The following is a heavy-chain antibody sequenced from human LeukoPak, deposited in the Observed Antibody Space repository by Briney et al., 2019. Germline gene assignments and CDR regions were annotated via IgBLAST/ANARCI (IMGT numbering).Heavy chain of an antibody. CDR3: ARAGLSIFGMITPNWFDP. D-gene: IGHD3-3*01. J-gene: IGHJ5*02. V-gene: IGHV4-34*01. CDR1: GGSFSDYY. Sequence: PSETLSLTCSVYGGSFSDYYWSWIRQPPGKGLEWIGEISHSGSTKFNPSLKSRVTISVDTSRNQFSLNLTPVTAADTAVYYCARAGLSIFGMITPNWFDPWGQGTLVSVSS. CDR2: ISHSGST.